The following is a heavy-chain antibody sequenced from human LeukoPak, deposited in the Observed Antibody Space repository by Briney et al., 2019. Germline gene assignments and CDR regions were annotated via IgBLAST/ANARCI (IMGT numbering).Heavy chain of an antibody. CDR1: GFTFSRHA. V-gene: IGHV3-23*01. CDR3: AKDTVVTVY. D-gene: IGHD4-23*01. Sequence: GGSLRLSCGASGFTFSRHAMNWVRQPPGKGLEWVSGIDGSGSLTFYADSVKGRFTISRDNSKNTLYLQMNSLRAEDTAVYYCAKDTVVTVYWGQGTLVTVSS. J-gene: IGHJ4*02. CDR2: IDGSGSLT.